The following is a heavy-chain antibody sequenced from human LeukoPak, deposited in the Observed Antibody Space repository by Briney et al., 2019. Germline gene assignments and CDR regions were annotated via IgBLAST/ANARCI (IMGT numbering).Heavy chain of an antibody. CDR1: GFTFSSYG. D-gene: IGHD1-26*01. Sequence: GGSLRLSCAASGFTFSSYGMHWVRQAPGKGLEWVAVISYDGSNKYYADSVKGRFTISRDNSKNTLYLQMNSLRAEDTAVYYCARDRVGATVRGNDYWGQGTLVTVSS. J-gene: IGHJ4*02. CDR2: ISYDGSNK. CDR3: ARDRVGATVRGNDY. V-gene: IGHV3-30*03.